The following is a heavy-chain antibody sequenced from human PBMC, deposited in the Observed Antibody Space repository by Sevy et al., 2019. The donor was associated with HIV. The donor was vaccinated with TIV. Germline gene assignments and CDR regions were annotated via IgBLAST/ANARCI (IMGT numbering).Heavy chain of an antibody. J-gene: IGHJ4*02. D-gene: IGHD3-22*01. CDR1: GFTFRDYG. Sequence: GGSLRLSCEASGFTFRDYGMNWVRQAPGKGLEWVSSISSGSSYKKYGDSVKGRFTISRDNAKNSLYLQLNSLRAEDTAVYYCTRVDYYDTSGSHYWGQGTLVTVSS. CDR2: ISSGSSYK. CDR3: TRVDYYDTSGSHY. V-gene: IGHV3-21*01.